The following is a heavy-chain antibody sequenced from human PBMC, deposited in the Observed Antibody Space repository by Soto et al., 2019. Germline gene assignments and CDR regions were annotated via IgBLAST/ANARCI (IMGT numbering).Heavy chain of an antibody. CDR1: GFTFSSYG. J-gene: IGHJ4*02. D-gene: IGHD3-16*01. Sequence: GGSLRLSCAASGFTFSSYGMHWVRQAPGKGLEWVAVISYDGSNKYYAYSVKGRFTISRDNSKNTLYLQMNSLRAEDTAVYYCARGARDFDYWGQGTLVTVSS. CDR2: ISYDGSNK. V-gene: IGHV3-30*03. CDR3: ARGARDFDY.